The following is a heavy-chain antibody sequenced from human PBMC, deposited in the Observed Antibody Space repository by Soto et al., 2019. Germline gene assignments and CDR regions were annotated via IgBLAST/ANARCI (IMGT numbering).Heavy chain of an antibody. CDR1: GFTFSSYW. J-gene: IGHJ4*02. CDR3: AREHSSGWYKGTLGY. Sequence: GGSLRLSCAASGFTFSSYWMSWVRQAPGKGLEWVANIKQDGSEKYYVDSVKGRFTISRDNAKNSLYLQMNSLRAEDTAVYYCAREHSSGWYKGTLGYWGQGTLVTVSS. V-gene: IGHV3-7*05. D-gene: IGHD6-19*01. CDR2: IKQDGSEK.